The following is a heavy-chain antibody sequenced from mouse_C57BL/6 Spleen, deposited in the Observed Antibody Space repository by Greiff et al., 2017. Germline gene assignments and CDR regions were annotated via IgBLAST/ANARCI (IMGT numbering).Heavy chain of an antibody. CDR3: TYDGYSWFAY. Sequence: EVKLQESGAELVRPGASVKLSCTASGFNIKDDYMHWVKQRPEQGLEWIGWIDPENGDTEYASKFQGKATITADTSSNTAYLQLSSLTSEDTAVYYCTYDGYSWFAYWGQGTLVTVSA. CDR2: IDPENGDT. CDR1: GFNIKDDY. D-gene: IGHD2-3*01. J-gene: IGHJ3*01. V-gene: IGHV14-4*01.